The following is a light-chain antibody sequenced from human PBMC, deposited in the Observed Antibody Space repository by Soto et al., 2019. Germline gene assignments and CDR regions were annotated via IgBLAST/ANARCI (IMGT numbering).Light chain of an antibody. CDR1: SSDVGGYDY. CDR3: SSYAGSNIFV. CDR2: EVS. V-gene: IGLV2-8*01. Sequence: SVLTQPPSASGSPGQSVTISCTGTSSDVGGYDYVSWYQQHPGEAPKLMIYEVSKRPSGVPDRFSGSKSGDTASLSVSGLQAEDEADYYCSSYAGSNIFVFGTGTKVTVL. J-gene: IGLJ1*01.